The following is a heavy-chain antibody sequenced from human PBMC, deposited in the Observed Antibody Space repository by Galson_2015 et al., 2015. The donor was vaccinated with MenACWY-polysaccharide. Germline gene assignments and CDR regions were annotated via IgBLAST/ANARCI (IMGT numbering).Heavy chain of an antibody. D-gene: IGHD6-19*01. CDR3: ARAIAVAGQRRDFDL. CDR2: INYSGST. J-gene: IGHJ2*01. CDR1: GGSISSYY. V-gene: IGHV4-59*01. Sequence: LSLTCTVSGGSISSYYWNWLRQPPGKGLEWVVYINYSGSTNHNPSLKSRVTMSVDTSKNQFSLNLTSVTDADTAVYYCARAIAVAGQRRDFDLWGRGTLVTVSS.